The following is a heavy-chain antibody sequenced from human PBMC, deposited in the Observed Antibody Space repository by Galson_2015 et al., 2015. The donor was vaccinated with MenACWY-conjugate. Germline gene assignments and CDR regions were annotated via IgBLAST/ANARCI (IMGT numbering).Heavy chain of an antibody. Sequence: SVKVSCKASGYTFTRYFIHWVRQAPGQGLEWMGILNPSAGSTTYAQKFQGRVTMTRDTSTSTVYMELSSLRSEDTAVYYCARYLTGACSGGTCSRGLGWFDPWGKGTLVTVSS. V-gene: IGHV1-46*01. CDR1: GYTFTRYF. CDR2: LNPSAGST. J-gene: IGHJ5*02. D-gene: IGHD2-15*01. CDR3: ARYLTGACSGGTCSRGLGWFDP.